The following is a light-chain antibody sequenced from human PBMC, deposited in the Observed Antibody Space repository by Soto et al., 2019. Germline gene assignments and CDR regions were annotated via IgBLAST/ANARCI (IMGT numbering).Light chain of an antibody. J-gene: IGLJ1*01. CDR2: EIN. CDR1: SSDVGGYNY. CDR3: SSYAGSNNFV. Sequence: QSALTQPPSASGSPGQSVTISCTGTSSDVGGYNYVSWYQQHPGKAPKLMIYEINKRPSGVPDRFSGSKSGSTAPLTVSGLQAEDEADYYCSSYAGSNNFVFGTGTKVTVL. V-gene: IGLV2-8*01.